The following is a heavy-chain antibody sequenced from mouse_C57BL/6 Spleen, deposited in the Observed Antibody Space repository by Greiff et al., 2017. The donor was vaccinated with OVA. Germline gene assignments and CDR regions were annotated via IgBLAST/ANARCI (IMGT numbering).Heavy chain of an antibody. CDR3: ARYGVGTGYFDV. V-gene: IGHV7-3*01. D-gene: IGHD3-3*01. CDR2: IRNKANGYTT. J-gene: IGHJ1*03. CDR1: GFTFTDYY. Sequence: EVKVEESGGGLVQPGGSLSLSCAASGFTFTDYYMSWVRQPPGTALEWLGFIRNKANGYTTEYSASVQGRFTISRDNSQSILYRQMNALRAEDSATYYCARYGVGTGYFDVWGTGTTVTVSS.